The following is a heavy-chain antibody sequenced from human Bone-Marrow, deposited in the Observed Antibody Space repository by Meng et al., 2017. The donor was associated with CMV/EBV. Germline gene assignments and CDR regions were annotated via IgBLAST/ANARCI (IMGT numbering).Heavy chain of an antibody. V-gene: IGHV1-2*02. CDR3: ARGGWDSGSYQVGTPGFDP. D-gene: IGHD1-26*01. J-gene: IGHJ5*02. Sequence: ASVKVSCKASGYTFTGYYMHWVRQAPGQGLEWMGWINPNSGGTNYAQKFQGRVTMTRDTSISTAYMELSRLRSDDTAVYYCARGGWDSGSYQVGTPGFDPWGQGTLVTVSS. CDR2: INPNSGGT. CDR1: GYTFTGYY.